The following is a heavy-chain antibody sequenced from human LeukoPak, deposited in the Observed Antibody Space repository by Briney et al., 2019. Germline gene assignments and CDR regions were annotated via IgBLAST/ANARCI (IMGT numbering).Heavy chain of an antibody. V-gene: IGHV3-7*03. CDR3: AKLGGNYGSGSYQAFDI. CDR2: IKQDGSVK. D-gene: IGHD3-10*01. CDR1: GFSFSGYW. Sequence: PGGSLRLSCAASGFSFSGYWMSWVRQTPGKGLEWVANIKQDGSVKNSVDSMKGRFTISRDNTKNSLYLQMNSLRAEDTAVYYCAKLGGNYGSGSYQAFDIWGQGTMVTVSS. J-gene: IGHJ3*02.